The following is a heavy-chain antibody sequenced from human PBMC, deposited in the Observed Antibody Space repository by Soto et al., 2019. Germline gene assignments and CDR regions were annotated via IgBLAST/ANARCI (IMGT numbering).Heavy chain of an antibody. V-gene: IGHV5-51*01. D-gene: IGHD1-26*01. CDR1: GYRFNSYW. J-gene: IGHJ4*02. CDR3: ARLGSGTSRATIDY. Sequence: PGESLKISCQASGYRFNSYWIAWVRQMSGRGLERMGSIYPGDSDTRYSPSFQGQVTISADKSITTAYLQWSSLEASDTAMYYCARLGSGTSRATIDYWGQGTLVTVSS. CDR2: IYPGDSDT.